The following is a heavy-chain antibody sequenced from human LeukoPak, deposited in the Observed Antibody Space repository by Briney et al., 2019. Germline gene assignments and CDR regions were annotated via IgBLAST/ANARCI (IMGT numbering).Heavy chain of an antibody. V-gene: IGHV7-4-1*02. D-gene: IGHD1-26*01. CDR2: INTNTGNP. CDR3: ARDGHIVGATSGSY. CDR1: GYTFTSYA. Sequence: GASVKVSCKASGYTFTSYAMNWVRQAPGQGLEWMGWINTNTGNPTYAQGFTGRFGFSLDTSVSTAYLQISSLKAGDTAVYYCARDGHIVGATSGSYWGQGTLVTVSS. J-gene: IGHJ4*02.